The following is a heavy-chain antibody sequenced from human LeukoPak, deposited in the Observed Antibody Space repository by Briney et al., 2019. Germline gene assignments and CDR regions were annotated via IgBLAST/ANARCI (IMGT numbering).Heavy chain of an antibody. CDR1: GFTFSSYD. V-gene: IGHV3-23*01. CDR2: ISGSGGTT. CDR3: ARSSRPTRYFDY. Sequence: EGSLRLSCAASGFTFSSYDMSLLHQAPGKGLEWVSAISGSGGTTYYADSVKGRFTISRDNSKNTLYLQMNSLRAEDTAVYYCARSSRPTRYFDYWGQGTLVTVSS. J-gene: IGHJ4*02. D-gene: IGHD2-2*01.